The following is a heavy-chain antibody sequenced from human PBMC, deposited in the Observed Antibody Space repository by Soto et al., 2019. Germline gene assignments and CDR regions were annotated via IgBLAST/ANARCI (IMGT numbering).Heavy chain of an antibody. D-gene: IGHD2-21*01. Sequence: PGGSLRLSCAASGFTFSSDTMNWVRQAPGKGLEWVSSISGSSTYIYYADSVKGRFTISRDNAKNTLYLQMNSLRAEDTAVYYCARDHIDFGHDYWGPGTLVTVSS. CDR1: GFTFSSDT. V-gene: IGHV3-21*01. CDR3: ARDHIDFGHDY. CDR2: ISGSSTYI. J-gene: IGHJ4*02.